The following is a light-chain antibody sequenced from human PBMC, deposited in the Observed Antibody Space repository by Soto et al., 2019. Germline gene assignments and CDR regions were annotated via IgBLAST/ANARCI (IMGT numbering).Light chain of an antibody. CDR1: SSDVGGYNR. V-gene: IGLV2-18*02. Sequence: QSALTQPPSVSGSPGQSVTISCTGTSSDVGGYNRVSWYQQPPGTAPKLVIYEVIHRPSGVPARFSGSKSGNTASLTISWLQAEDEADYYCYSYTSSSTYVFGTGTKITVL. CDR3: YSYTSSSTYV. J-gene: IGLJ1*01. CDR2: EVI.